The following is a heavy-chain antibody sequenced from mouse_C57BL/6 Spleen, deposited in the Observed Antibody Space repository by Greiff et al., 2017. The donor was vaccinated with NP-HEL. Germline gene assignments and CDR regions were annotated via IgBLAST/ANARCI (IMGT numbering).Heavy chain of an antibody. CDR2: ISYSGST. D-gene: IGHD1-1*01. CDR3: ARFPHDYGSPYWYFDV. J-gene: IGHJ1*03. Sequence: EVQLQQSGPGLAKPSQTLSLTCSVTGYSITSDYWNWIRKFPGNKLEYMGYISYSGSTYYNPSLKSRISITRDTSKNQYYLQLNSVTTEDTATYYFARFPHDYGSPYWYFDVWGTGTTVTVSS. CDR1: GYSITSDY. V-gene: IGHV3-8*01.